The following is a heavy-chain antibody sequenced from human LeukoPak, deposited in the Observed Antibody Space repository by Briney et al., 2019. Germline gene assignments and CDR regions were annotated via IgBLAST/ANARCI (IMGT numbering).Heavy chain of an antibody. J-gene: IGHJ5*02. CDR2: IYYSGST. D-gene: IGHD3-10*01. V-gene: IGHV4-59*01. CDR1: GGSISSYY. CDR3: ARDSSYYGSGLDDWFDP. Sequence: SETLSLTCTVSGGSISSYYWSWLRQPPGKGLEWFGYIYYSGSTNYNPSLKSRVTISVDTSKNQFSLKLSSVTAADTAVYYCARDSSYYGSGLDDWFDPWGQGTLVTVSS.